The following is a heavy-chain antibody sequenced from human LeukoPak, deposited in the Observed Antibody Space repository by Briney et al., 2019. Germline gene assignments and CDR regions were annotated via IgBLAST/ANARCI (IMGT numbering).Heavy chain of an antibody. J-gene: IGHJ4*02. D-gene: IGHD5-24*01. CDR3: ARRLGDGYYYFDY. Sequence: PSETLSLTCTVSGGSISSSSYYWGWIRQPPGKGLEWIGSIYYSGSTYYNPSLKSRVTISVDTSKNQFSLKLSSVTAADTAVYYCARRLGDGYYYFDYWGQGTLVTVSS. V-gene: IGHV4-39*01. CDR1: GGSISSSSYY. CDR2: IYYSGST.